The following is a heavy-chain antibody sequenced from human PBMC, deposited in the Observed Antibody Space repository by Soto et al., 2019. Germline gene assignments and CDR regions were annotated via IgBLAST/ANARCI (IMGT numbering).Heavy chain of an antibody. Sequence: ASVKVSCKASGGTFSSYAISWVRQAPGQGLEWMGGIIPIFGTANYAQKFQGRVTITADESTSTAYMELSSLRSEDTAVYYCARALPIAALNWFDPWGQGTLVTVSS. V-gene: IGHV1-69*13. D-gene: IGHD6-6*01. CDR3: ARALPIAALNWFDP. CDR1: GGTFSSYA. CDR2: IIPIFGTA. J-gene: IGHJ5*02.